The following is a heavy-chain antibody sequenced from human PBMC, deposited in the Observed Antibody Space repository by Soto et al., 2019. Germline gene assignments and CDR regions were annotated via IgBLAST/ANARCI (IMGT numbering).Heavy chain of an antibody. D-gene: IGHD2-15*01. CDR1: GGTFSSYT. CDR3: AGGRGYLSGFDP. CDR2: IIPILGIA. Sequence: QVQLVQSGAEVKKPGSSVKVSCTASGGTFSSYTISWVRQAPGQGLEWMGRIIPILGIANYAQKFQGRVTITADKSTSTAYMELSSLRSEDTAVYYCAGGRGYLSGFDPWGQGTLVTVSS. V-gene: IGHV1-69*02. J-gene: IGHJ5*02.